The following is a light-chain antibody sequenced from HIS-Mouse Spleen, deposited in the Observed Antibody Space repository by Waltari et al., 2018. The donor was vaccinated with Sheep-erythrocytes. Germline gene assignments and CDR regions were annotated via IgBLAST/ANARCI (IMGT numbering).Light chain of an antibody. CDR1: SSDVGGSTY. Sequence: QSALTQPRSVSGSPGQSVTISCTGTSSDVGGSTYVSWYQQHPRKAPKLMIYDVSKRPSGVPDRFSGSKSGNTASLTISGLQAEDEADYYCCSYAGSYNHVFATGTKVTVL. CDR3: CSYAGSYNHV. J-gene: IGLJ1*01. V-gene: IGLV2-11*01. CDR2: DVS.